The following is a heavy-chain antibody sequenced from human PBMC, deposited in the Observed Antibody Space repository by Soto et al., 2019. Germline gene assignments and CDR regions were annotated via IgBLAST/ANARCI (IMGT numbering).Heavy chain of an antibody. J-gene: IGHJ2*01. CDR1: GGSFRDYY. CDR3: AREVPSRYFDL. CDR2: INHSGST. Sequence: QVRLQQWGAGLLKPSETLPLTCAIYGGSFRDYYWSWIRQPPGKGLEWIGEINHSGSTNYNPSLKSRVTISVDTSKNQFSLKLNSVTAADTAVYYCAREVPSRYFDLWGRGTPVTVSS. V-gene: IGHV4-34*01. D-gene: IGHD3-10*01.